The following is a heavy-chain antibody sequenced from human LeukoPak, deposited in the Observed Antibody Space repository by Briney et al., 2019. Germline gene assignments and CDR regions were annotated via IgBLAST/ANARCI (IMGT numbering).Heavy chain of an antibody. CDR2: IYYSGST. Sequence: SETLSLTCTVSGGSISSSSYYWDWIRQPPGKGLEWIRSIYYSGSTYYNPSLKSRVTISVDTSKNQFSLKLSSVTAADTAVYYCARLSGDYYDSSGPDYWGQGTLVTVSS. J-gene: IGHJ4*02. V-gene: IGHV4-39*07. CDR1: GGSISSSSYY. D-gene: IGHD3-22*01. CDR3: ARLSGDYYDSSGPDY.